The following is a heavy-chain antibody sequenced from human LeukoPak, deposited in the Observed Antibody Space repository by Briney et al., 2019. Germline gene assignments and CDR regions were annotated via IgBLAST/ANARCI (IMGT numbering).Heavy chain of an antibody. J-gene: IGHJ4*02. V-gene: IGHV3-7*02. Sequence: GGSLRLSCADSGFLFSNSWMAWVRQAPGRGLEWLANINQDGSAKTCVDSVKGRFTISRDNAKNSLYLQMNSLRAEDTAVYYCARVQLWTTTDYWGQGTLVTVSS. D-gene: IGHD5-18*01. CDR1: GFLFSNSW. CDR3: ARVQLWTTTDY. CDR2: INQDGSAK.